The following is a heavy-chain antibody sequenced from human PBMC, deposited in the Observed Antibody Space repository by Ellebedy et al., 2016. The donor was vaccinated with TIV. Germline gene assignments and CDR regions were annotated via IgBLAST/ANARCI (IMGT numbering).Heavy chain of an antibody. Sequence: GESLKISXAASGYIVSTNYMTWVRQASGKGLEWVSAISSHDITYYADSVKGRFTISRDNSKNALYLHMNSLRAEDTAVYYCARDLPHNIALHYWGQGTLVTVSS. V-gene: IGHV3-53*01. CDR3: ARDLPHNIALHY. CDR1: GYIVSTNY. CDR2: ISSHDIT. D-gene: IGHD2/OR15-2a*01. J-gene: IGHJ4*02.